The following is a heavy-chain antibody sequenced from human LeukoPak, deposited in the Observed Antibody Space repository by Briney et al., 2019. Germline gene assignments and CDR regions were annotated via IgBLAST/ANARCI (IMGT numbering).Heavy chain of an antibody. Sequence: GGSLRLSCAASGFTFSSYEMQWVRQAPGKGLEWVSYISSSGSTIYYADSVKGRFTISRDNAKNSLYLQMNSLRAEDTAVYYCARDYGGSSPSDYWGQGTLVTVSS. V-gene: IGHV3-48*03. D-gene: IGHD4-23*01. CDR1: GFTFSSYE. J-gene: IGHJ4*02. CDR2: ISSSGSTI. CDR3: ARDYGGSSPSDY.